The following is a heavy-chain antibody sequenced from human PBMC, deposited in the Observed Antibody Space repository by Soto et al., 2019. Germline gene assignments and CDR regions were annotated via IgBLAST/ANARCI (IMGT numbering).Heavy chain of an antibody. CDR3: AIINCSGGSCYSNFDY. CDR2: INPNSGGT. V-gene: IGHV1-2*04. CDR1: GYTFTGYY. J-gene: IGHJ4*02. D-gene: IGHD2-15*01. Sequence: ASVKASCKASGYTFTGYYMHWVRQAPGQGLEWMGWINPNSGGTNYAQKFQGWVTMTRDTSISTAYMELSRLRSDDTAVYYCAIINCSGGSCYSNFDYWGQGTLVTVSS.